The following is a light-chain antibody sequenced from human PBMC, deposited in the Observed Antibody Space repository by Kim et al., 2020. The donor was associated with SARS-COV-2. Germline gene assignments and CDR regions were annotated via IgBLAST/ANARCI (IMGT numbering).Light chain of an antibody. CDR2: AVS. CDR1: QRIGRY. Sequence: SACVGDRVTITCRASQRIGRYLHWYQQKPGRAPNLLIYAVSSLQRGVPSRFSRFVSVIVFTLTISSLQPEDFATFYCQQSDNMPYTFGQATKLEI. CDR3: QQSDNMPYT. V-gene: IGKV1-39*01. J-gene: IGKJ2*01.